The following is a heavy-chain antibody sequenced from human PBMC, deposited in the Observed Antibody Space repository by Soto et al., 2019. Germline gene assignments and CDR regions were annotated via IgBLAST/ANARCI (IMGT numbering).Heavy chain of an antibody. Sequence: ASVKVSCKASGYTFTSYAMHWVRQAPGQRLEWMGWINAGNGNTKYSQKFQGRVTMTSDTSTSTVHMELGSLTSEDTAVYYCARWWMYAPRFDPWGQGTLVTVS. D-gene: IGHD2-8*01. CDR1: GYTFTSYA. CDR2: INAGNGNT. CDR3: ARWWMYAPRFDP. V-gene: IGHV1-3*01. J-gene: IGHJ5*02.